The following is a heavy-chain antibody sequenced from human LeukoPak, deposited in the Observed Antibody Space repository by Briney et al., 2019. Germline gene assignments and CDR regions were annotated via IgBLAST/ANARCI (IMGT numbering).Heavy chain of an antibody. Sequence: GESLKISCKGSGYSFTTYWIGWVRQMPGKGLEWMGIIYPGDSDTRYSPSFQGQVPISADKSISTAYLQWSSLKASDTAMYYCARQGGTYPRQNWFDPWGQGTVVTVSS. V-gene: IGHV5-51*01. J-gene: IGHJ5*02. D-gene: IGHD1-26*01. CDR2: IYPGDSDT. CDR1: GYSFTTYW. CDR3: ARQGGTYPRQNWFDP.